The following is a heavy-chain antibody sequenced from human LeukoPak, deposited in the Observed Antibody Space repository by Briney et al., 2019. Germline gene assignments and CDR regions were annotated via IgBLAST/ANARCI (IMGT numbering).Heavy chain of an antibody. CDR1: GFTLSDYY. J-gene: IGHJ6*03. D-gene: IGHD3-10*01. Sequence: GGSLRLSCAASGFTLSDYYMSWIRQAPGKGLEWVSYISSSGGTMYYADSVKGRFTISRDNAKKSLSLQMNSLRAEDTAVYYCARDNGGLYQSRDYYYMDVWGKGTTVTVSS. CDR3: ARDNGGLYQSRDYYYMDV. V-gene: IGHV3-11*04. CDR2: ISSSGGTM.